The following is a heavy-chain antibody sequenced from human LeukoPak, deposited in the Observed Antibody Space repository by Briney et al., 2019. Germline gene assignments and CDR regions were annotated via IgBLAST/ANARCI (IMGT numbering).Heavy chain of an antibody. CDR2: ISASGGKT. CDR3: AKTFGTIDPFEY. V-gene: IGHV3-23*01. J-gene: IGHJ4*02. Sequence: GGPLRLSCVASGFTFSKFAVSWVRQAPGKGLEWVSSISASGGKTYDADSVKGRFTISRDNSKNTFYLDMNSLRADDTAVYYCAKTFGTIDPFEYWGQGTLVTVSS. D-gene: IGHD2-2*01. CDR1: GFTFSKFA.